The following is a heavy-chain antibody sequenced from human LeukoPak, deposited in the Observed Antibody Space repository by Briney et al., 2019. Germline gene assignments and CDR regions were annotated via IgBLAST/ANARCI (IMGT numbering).Heavy chain of an antibody. CDR3: AGVHRPGYSSGWYEVLVNFDY. V-gene: IGHV3-69-1*01. D-gene: IGHD6-19*01. CDR1: GFTFSDYY. J-gene: IGHJ4*02. Sequence: GGSLRLSCAASGFTFSDYYMNWVRQAPGKGLEWVSSISSSSTIYYADSVKGRFTISRDNAKNSLYLQMNSLRAEDTAVYYCAGVHRPGYSSGWYEVLVNFDYWGQGTLVTVSS. CDR2: ISSSSTI.